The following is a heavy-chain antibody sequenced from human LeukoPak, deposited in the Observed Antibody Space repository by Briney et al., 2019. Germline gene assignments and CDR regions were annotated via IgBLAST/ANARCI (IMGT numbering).Heavy chain of an antibody. J-gene: IGHJ3*02. V-gene: IGHV3-23*01. CDR1: GFTFSNFG. D-gene: IGHD1-26*01. Sequence: GGSLRLSCAASGFTFSNFGMNWVRQAPGKGLEWVSIITSGVGITYYADSVKGRFTVSRDNSKSTLYLQMNSLRAEDTAVYYCAKSRLWEILLSSDAFDIWGQGTMVTVSS. CDR2: ITSGVGIT. CDR3: AKSRLWEILLSSDAFDI.